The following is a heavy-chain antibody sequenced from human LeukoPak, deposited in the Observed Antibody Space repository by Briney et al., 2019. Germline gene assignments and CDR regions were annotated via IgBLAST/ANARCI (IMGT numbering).Heavy chain of an antibody. CDR2: INSGTSYI. V-gene: IGHV3-21*01. J-gene: IGHJ6*02. CDR3: AREKEQLVLGAYYGMDV. Sequence: GGSLRLSCAASGFTFSSYSMNWVRQAPGRGLEWVSSINSGTSYIYYADSVKGRFTISRDNARNSLSLQMNSLRAEDTAVYYCAREKEQLVLGAYYGMDVWGQGTTVTVSS. CDR1: GFTFSSYS. D-gene: IGHD6-13*01.